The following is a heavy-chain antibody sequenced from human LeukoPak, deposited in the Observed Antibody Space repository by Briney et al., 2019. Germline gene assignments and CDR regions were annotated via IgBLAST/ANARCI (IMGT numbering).Heavy chain of an antibody. CDR2: ISSSSSYI. V-gene: IGHV3-21*01. D-gene: IGHD3-22*01. CDR1: GFTFSSYS. Sequence: PGGSLRLSCAASGFTFSSYSMNWVHQAPGKGLEWVSSISSSSSYIYYADSVKGRFTISRDNAKNSLYLQMNSLRAEDTAVYYCARDKYYYDSRMDYWGQGTLVTVSS. CDR3: ARDKYYYDSRMDY. J-gene: IGHJ4*02.